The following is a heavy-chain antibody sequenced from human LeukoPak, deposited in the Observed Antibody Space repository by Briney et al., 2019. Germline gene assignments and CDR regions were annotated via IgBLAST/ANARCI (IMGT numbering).Heavy chain of an antibody. V-gene: IGHV1-46*01. D-gene: IGHD1-26*01. CDR2: INPSGGST. CDR1: GYSFTAYG. Sequence: ASVKVSCKASGYSFTAYGITWMRQAPGQGLEWMGIINPSGGSTSYAQKFQGRVTMTRDTSTSTVYMELSSLRSEDTAVYYCAREYALRRNIVGASEDYWGQGTLVTVSS. CDR3: AREYALRRNIVGASEDY. J-gene: IGHJ4*02.